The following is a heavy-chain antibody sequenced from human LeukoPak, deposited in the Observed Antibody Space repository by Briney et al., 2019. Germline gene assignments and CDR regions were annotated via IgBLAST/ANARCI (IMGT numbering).Heavy chain of an antibody. CDR1: GFTFSSYG. J-gene: IGHJ4*02. CDR2: IRYDGSNK. V-gene: IGHV3-30*02. Sequence: GGSLRLSCAASGFTFSSYGMHWVRQAPGKGLEWVAFIRYDGSNKYYADSVKGRFTISRDNSKNTLYLQMNSLRAEDTAVYYCARDDDSSSWEFDSWGQGTLVTVSS. CDR3: ARDDDSSSWEFDS. D-gene: IGHD6-13*01.